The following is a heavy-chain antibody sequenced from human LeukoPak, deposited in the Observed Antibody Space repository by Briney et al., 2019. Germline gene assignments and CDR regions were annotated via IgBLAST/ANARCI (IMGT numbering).Heavy chain of an antibody. CDR1: GFTFSSYA. V-gene: IGHV3-23*01. J-gene: IGHJ6*02. Sequence: GGSLRLSCAASGFTFSSYAMSWVRKAPGKGLEWVSGISDSGGNTYHADSVKGRFTISRDNSKNTLFLQMNSLRAEDTAVYYCAKGVHDFWSGSYYGMDVWGQGTTVTVSS. CDR2: ISDSGGNT. CDR3: AKGVHDFWSGSYYGMDV. D-gene: IGHD3-3*01.